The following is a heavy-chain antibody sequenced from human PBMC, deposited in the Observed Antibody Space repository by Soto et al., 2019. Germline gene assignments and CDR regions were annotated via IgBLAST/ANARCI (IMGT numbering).Heavy chain of an antibody. V-gene: IGHV4-59*01. D-gene: IGHD3-10*01. J-gene: IGHJ5*02. CDR2: IDSRGST. CDR3: ASYRSGSYPRVDP. Sequence: QVQLQESGPGLVKPSETLSLTCTVSGGSISSYYWSWIRQPPGKGLEWIGYIDSRGSTNYNHSLRSRVTISVDTSKNQFSLRLSSVTAAATAVYYCASYRSGSYPRVDPWGQGTLVTVSS. CDR1: GGSISSYY.